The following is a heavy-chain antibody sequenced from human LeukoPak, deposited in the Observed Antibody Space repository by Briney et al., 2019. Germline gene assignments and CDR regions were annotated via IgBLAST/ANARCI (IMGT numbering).Heavy chain of an antibody. J-gene: IGHJ4*02. CDR1: GFAFSSYG. CDR2: ISYDGSNK. CDR3: ASGQYYYDSSGYSHFDY. Sequence: GGSLRLSCAASGFAFSSYGMHWVRQAPGKGLEWVAVISYDGSNKYYADSVKGRFTISRDNSKNTLYLQMNSLRAEDTAVYYCASGQYYYDSSGYSHFDYWGQGTLVTVSS. V-gene: IGHV3-30*03. D-gene: IGHD3-22*01.